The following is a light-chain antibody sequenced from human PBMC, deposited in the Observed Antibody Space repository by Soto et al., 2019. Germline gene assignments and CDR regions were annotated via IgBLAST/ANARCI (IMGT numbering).Light chain of an antibody. Sequence: EIVLTQSPGTLSLSPGERATLSCRASQSVSSSYLAWYQQKPGQAPRLLIYGACSRATGIPDRFSGSGSGTDFTLTISRLEPEDFAVYYCQKYGSSPGTFRQGTKVEIK. J-gene: IGKJ1*01. CDR1: QSVSSSY. V-gene: IGKV3-20*01. CDR2: GAC. CDR3: QKYGSSPGT.